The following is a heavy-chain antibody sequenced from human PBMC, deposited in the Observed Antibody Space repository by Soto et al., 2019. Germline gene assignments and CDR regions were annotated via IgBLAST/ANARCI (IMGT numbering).Heavy chain of an antibody. J-gene: IGHJ4*02. CDR3: AKKVNSGPGSQYFDY. V-gene: IGHV3-23*01. Sequence: PGGSLRLSXVASGFTFSSYSMSWVRQAPGKGLEWVSGFRSSGDDGTTYYADSVKGRFTISRDNSKNTLFPQMNSLRAEDTAIYYCAKKVNSGPGSQYFDYWGQGTLVTVSS. CDR1: GFTFSSYS. CDR2: FRSSGDDGTT. D-gene: IGHD3-10*01.